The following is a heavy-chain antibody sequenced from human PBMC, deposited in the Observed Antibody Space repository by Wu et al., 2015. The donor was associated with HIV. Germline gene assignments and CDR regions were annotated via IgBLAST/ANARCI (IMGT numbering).Heavy chain of an antibody. CDR3: ARDDYYDSSGLGLLWYFDL. D-gene: IGHD3-22*01. CDR1: GYNYTKYG. J-gene: IGHJ2*01. V-gene: IGHV1-18*01. Sequence: QVQLVQSGAEVKKPGASVKVSCKASGYNYTKYGVTWVRQAPGQGLEWMGWISGYNDNRNYAQKFQGRVTMTTDTSTSTAYMELRSLRFDDTAVYYCARDDYYDSSGLGLLWYFDLWGRGTLVTVSS. CDR2: ISGYNDNR.